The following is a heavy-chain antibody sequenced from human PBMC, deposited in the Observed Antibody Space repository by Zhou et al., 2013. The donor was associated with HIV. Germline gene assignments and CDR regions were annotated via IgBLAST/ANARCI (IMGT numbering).Heavy chain of an antibody. Sequence: QVQLVQSGAEVKKPGSSVRVSCAASGGTFSNSAINWVRQAPGQGLEWMGKFIPILAIADYAQKFRDRVTITADRSTSTAYMELSSLRSEDTAVYYCAISSGAYVGAIDYWGQGTLVTVSS. CDR2: FIPILAIA. CDR1: GGTFSNSA. D-gene: IGHD1-26*01. CDR3: AISSGAYVGAIDY. V-gene: IGHV1-69*04. J-gene: IGHJ4*02.